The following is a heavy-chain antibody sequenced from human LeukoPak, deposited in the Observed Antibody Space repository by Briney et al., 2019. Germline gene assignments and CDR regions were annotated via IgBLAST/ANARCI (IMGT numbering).Heavy chain of an antibody. V-gene: IGHV3-23*01. Sequence: SGGSLRLSCAASGFTFSSYAMSWVRQAPGKGLEWVSAISGSGGSTYYADSVKGRFTISRDNSKNTLYLQMNSLRAEDTAVYYCAIGDAVAFDAFDIWGQGTMVTVSS. D-gene: IGHD3-10*01. CDR2: ISGSGGST. CDR3: AIGDAVAFDAFDI. J-gene: IGHJ3*02. CDR1: GFTFSSYA.